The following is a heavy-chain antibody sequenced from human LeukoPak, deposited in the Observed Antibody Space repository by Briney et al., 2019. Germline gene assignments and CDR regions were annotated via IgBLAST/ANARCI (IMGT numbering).Heavy chain of an antibody. J-gene: IGHJ4*02. V-gene: IGHV3-30-3*01. CDR3: ARGRGGDGYNWLCYFDY. CDR1: GFTFSSYA. D-gene: IGHD5-24*01. Sequence: PGGSLRLSCAASGFTFSSYAMHWVRQAPGKGLEWVAVISYDGSNKYYADSVKGRFTISRDNSKNTLYLQMISLRSEDTAVYYCARGRGGDGYNWLCYFDYWGQGTLVTVSS. CDR2: ISYDGSNK.